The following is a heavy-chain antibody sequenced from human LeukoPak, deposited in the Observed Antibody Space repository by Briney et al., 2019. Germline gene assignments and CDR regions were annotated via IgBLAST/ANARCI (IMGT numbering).Heavy chain of an antibody. V-gene: IGHV4-61*01. Sequence: SQTLSLTCTVSGGSISSGSYYWSWIRQPPGKGLEWIGYIHYTGSTNYNVSLKSRVTISVDTSKNQFSLNMTSVTAADTAVYYCARFGRSWYLWDLDFWGLGTLVTVSS. CDR1: GGSISSGSYY. CDR3: ARFGRSWYLWDLDF. J-gene: IGHJ4*02. CDR2: IHYTGST. D-gene: IGHD6-13*01.